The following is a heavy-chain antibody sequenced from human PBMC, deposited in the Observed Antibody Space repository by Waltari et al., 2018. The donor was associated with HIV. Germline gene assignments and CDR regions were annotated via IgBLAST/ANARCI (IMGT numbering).Heavy chain of an antibody. J-gene: IGHJ3*02. Sequence: QVQLVQSGAEVKKPGASVKVSCKASGYTFTSYYMHWVRQAPGKGLEWMGIINPSGGSTSYAKKFQGRGTMTRDTSTSTVYMELSSLRSEDTAVYYCARSTVTTGRDAFDIWGQGTMVTVSS. CDR2: INPSGGST. CDR3: ARSTVTTGRDAFDI. D-gene: IGHD4-17*01. CDR1: GYTFTSYY. V-gene: IGHV1-46*01.